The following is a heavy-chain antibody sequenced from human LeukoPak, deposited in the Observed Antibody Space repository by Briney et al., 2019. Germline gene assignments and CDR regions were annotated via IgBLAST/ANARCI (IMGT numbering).Heavy chain of an antibody. J-gene: IGHJ4*02. CDR1: GFTFGDYY. CDR2: IYSGGST. Sequence: GGSLRLSCAPSGFTFGDYYMSWVRQAPGKGLEWVSVIYSGGSTYYADSVKGRFTISRDNSKNTLYLQMNSLRAEDTAVYYCARDRDYGDYGLDYWGQGTLVTVSS. D-gene: IGHD4-17*01. V-gene: IGHV3-66*01. CDR3: ARDRDYGDYGLDY.